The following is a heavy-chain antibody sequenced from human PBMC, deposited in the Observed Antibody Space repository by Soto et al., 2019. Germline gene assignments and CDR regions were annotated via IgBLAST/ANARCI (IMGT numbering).Heavy chain of an antibody. Sequence: GGSLRLSCAASGFTFSNAWMNWVRQAPGKGLEWVGRIKSKTDGGTTDYAAPVKGRFTISRDDSKNTLYLQMNSLKTEDTAVYYCTTGPPIDYVWGSYRLFDYWGQGTLVTVSS. J-gene: IGHJ4*02. CDR1: GFTFSNAW. CDR2: IKSKTDGGTT. V-gene: IGHV3-15*07. D-gene: IGHD3-16*02. CDR3: TTGPPIDYVWGSYRLFDY.